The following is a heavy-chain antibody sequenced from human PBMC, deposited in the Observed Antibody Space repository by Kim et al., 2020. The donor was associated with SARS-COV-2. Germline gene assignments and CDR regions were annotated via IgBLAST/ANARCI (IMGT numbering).Heavy chain of an antibody. CDR2: INHSGST. CDR3: ARARITIFGVVISVDP. V-gene: IGHV4-34*01. J-gene: IGHJ5*02. Sequence: SETLSLTCAVYGGSFSGYYWSWIRQPPGKGLEWIGEINHSGSTNYNPSLKSRVTISVDTSKNQFSLKLSSVTAADTAVYYCARARITIFGVVISVDPWGQGTLVTVSS. CDR1: GGSFSGYY. D-gene: IGHD3-3*01.